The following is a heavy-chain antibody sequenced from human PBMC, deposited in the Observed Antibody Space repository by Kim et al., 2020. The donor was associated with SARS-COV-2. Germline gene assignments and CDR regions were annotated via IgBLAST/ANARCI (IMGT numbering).Heavy chain of an antibody. Sequence: SETLSLTCTVSGGSISSSSYYWGWIRQPPGKGLEWIGSIYYSGSTYYNPSLKSRVTISVDTSKNQFSLKLSSVTAADTAVYYCARRVVIQWYFDLWGRGTLVTVSS. J-gene: IGHJ2*01. D-gene: IGHD3-22*01. CDR2: IYYSGST. V-gene: IGHV4-39*01. CDR3: ARRVVIQWYFDL. CDR1: GGSISSSSYY.